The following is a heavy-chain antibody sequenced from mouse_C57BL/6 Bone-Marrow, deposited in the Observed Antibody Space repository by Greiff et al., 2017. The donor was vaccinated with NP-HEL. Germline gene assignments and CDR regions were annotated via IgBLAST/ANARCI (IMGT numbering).Heavy chain of an antibody. CDR3: ARDYYGSYYYAMDY. J-gene: IGHJ4*01. Sequence: DVQLVESGGDLVKPGGSLKLSCAASGFTFSSYGMSWVRQTPDKRLEWVATISSGGSYTYYPDSVKGRFTISRDNAKNTLYLQMSSLKSEDTAMYYCARDYYGSYYYAMDYWGQGTSVTVSS. CDR1: GFTFSSYG. CDR2: ISSGGSYT. V-gene: IGHV5-6*01. D-gene: IGHD1-1*01.